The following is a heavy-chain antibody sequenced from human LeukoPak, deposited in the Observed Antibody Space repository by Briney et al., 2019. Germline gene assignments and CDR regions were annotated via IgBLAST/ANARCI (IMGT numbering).Heavy chain of an antibody. CDR3: AKAPVTTCRGAFCYPFDY. J-gene: IGHJ4*02. V-gene: IGHV3-23*01. CDR1: GFTFSDYY. Sequence: GGSLRLSCAASGFTFSDYYMTWIRQAPGKGLEWVSAISDTGNTYHADSVKGRFTISRDSSKNTLFLQMNRLRPEDAAVYYCAKAPVTTCRGAFCYPFDYWGLGTLVTVSS. D-gene: IGHD2-15*01. CDR2: ISDTGNT.